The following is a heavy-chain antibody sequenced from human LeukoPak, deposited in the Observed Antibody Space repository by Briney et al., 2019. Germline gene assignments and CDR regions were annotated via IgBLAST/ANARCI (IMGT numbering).Heavy chain of an antibody. CDR2: MYSFGNT. D-gene: IGHD6-6*01. CDR1: EFTVSSTY. V-gene: IGHV3-53*01. J-gene: IGHJ4*02. CDR3: ARSKSSSSPNFDY. Sequence: GGSLRLSCAVSEFTVSSTYMSWVRQAPGKGLEWVSLMYSFGNTYYADSVKGRFTISRDNSKNTLYLQMNSLRAEDTALYYCARSKSSSSPNFDYWGQGTLVTVSS.